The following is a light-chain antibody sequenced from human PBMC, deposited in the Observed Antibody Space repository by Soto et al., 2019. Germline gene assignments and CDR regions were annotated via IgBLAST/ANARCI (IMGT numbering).Light chain of an antibody. V-gene: IGLV2-8*01. CDR1: SSDIGGYNY. CDR3: CSDAGSSTYV. J-gene: IGLJ1*01. Sequence: QSALTQPPSASGSPGQSVTISCTGGSSDIGGYNYVSWYQQRPGKVPRLIIYEVTKRPSGVPDRFSGSKSGNTASLTVSGLQADDEADYYCCSDAGSSTYVFGTGTKVTVL. CDR2: EVT.